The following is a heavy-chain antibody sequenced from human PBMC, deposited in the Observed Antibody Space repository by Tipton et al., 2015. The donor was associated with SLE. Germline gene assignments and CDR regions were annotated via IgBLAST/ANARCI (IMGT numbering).Heavy chain of an antibody. Sequence: SLRLSCAASGLTFSSYWMSWVRQAPGKGLEWVGFIRSKAYGGTTEYAASVKGRFTISRDDSKSIAYLQMNSLRPEDTAVYYCAKKMTGTFSHGLDAWGQGTTVTVTS. J-gene: IGHJ6*02. CDR2: IRSKAYGGTT. D-gene: IGHD1-7*01. CDR1: GLTFSSYW. CDR3: AKKMTGTFSHGLDA. V-gene: IGHV3-49*04.